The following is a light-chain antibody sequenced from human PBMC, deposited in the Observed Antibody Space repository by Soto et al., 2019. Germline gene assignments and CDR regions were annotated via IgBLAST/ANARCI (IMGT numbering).Light chain of an antibody. J-gene: IGLJ3*02. V-gene: IGLV2-8*01. CDR2: EVT. CDR3: CYLGGSVWV. Sequence: QSALTQPPSASGSPGQSVTISCTGTSSDIGGYHHVSWYRQDPGKAPKVMIYEVTKRPSGVPDRFSGSKAGTAASLTVFGHADEDAANYCCCYLGGSVWVFGGGTKLTVL. CDR1: SSDIGGYHH.